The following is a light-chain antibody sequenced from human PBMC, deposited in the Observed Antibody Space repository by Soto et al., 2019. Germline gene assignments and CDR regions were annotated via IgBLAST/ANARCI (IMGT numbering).Light chain of an antibody. CDR3: QQTYSAPPL. Sequence: DIQLTPSPSSLSASIGDRVTLTCRASQRIGTNLNWYQQRPGKAPKLLIYAVSSLQSGVSSRFSGSGSGTDFTLSINSLLREDFAIYYCQQTYSAPPLFGQGTKV. CDR1: QRIGTN. J-gene: IGKJ1*01. V-gene: IGKV1-39*01. CDR2: AVS.